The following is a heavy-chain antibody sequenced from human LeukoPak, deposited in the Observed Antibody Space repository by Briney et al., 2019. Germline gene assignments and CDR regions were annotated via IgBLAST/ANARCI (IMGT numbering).Heavy chain of an antibody. V-gene: IGHV4-39*07. J-gene: IGHJ4*02. D-gene: IGHD3-10*01. CDR2: IYYSGST. Sequence: PSETLSLTYTVSGGSISSSSYYWGWIRQPPGKGLEWIGSIYYSGSTYYNPSLKSRVTISVDTSKNQFSLKLSSVTAADTAVYYCARFPGVDYWGQGTLVTVSS. CDR1: GGSISSSSYY. CDR3: ARFPGVDY.